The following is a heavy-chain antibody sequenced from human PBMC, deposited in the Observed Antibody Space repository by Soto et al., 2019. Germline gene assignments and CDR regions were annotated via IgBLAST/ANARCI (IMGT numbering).Heavy chain of an antibody. V-gene: IGHV4-31*03. J-gene: IGHJ4*02. CDR3: ARGPEYHYDKSCFKY. CDR2: IYYTGST. D-gene: IGHD3-22*01. Sequence: TLCLPCTVSGGSLSSDSYYWSWSRQHPGKGLEWIGFIYYTGSTDYNPSLKIRGSMSVDTSKKQFSLRLTSLTAAYTAVSYCARGPEYHYDKSCFKYWGQGTLGTVSS. CDR1: GGSLSSDSYY.